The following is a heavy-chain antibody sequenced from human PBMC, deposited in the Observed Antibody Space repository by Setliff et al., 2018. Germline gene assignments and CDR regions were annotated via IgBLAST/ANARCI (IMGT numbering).Heavy chain of an antibody. J-gene: IGHJ6*03. CDR3: ARAPGRQDYHYMEL. V-gene: IGHV4-59*11. D-gene: IGHD2-15*01. Sequence: SETLSLTCTVSGVSISSHYWSWVRQPPGKGLECIGDIYYTGSTKYNPSLWSRLTMSIDTSKKQFSLRLTSVSAADTAVYYCARAPGRQDYHYMELWGKGTTVTVSS. CDR1: GVSISSHY. CDR2: IYYTGST.